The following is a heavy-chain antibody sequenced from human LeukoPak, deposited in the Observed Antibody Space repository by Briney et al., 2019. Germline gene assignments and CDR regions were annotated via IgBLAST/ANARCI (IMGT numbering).Heavy chain of an antibody. Sequence: SETPSLTCAVSGGSISSSNWWSWVRQPPGKGLEWIGEIYHSGSTNYNPSLKSRVTISVDKSKNQFSLKLSSVTAADTAVYYCARRRTYYYGSGTTGYYYYYMDVWGKGTTVTVSS. CDR3: ARRRTYYYGSGTTGYYYYYMDV. CDR2: IYHSGST. CDR1: GGSISSSNW. V-gene: IGHV4-4*02. D-gene: IGHD3-10*01. J-gene: IGHJ6*03.